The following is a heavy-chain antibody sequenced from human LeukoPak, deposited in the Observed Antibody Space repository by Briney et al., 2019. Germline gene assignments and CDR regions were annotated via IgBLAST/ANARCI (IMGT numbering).Heavy chain of an antibody. CDR2: ISSSSSTI. Sequence: GGSLRLSCAASGFTFSSYSMNWVRQAPGKGLEWVSFISSSSSTIYYADSVKGRFTISRDNAKNSLYLQMNSLRAEDTAVYYCARDRGGSYSAIDYWGQGALVTVSS. CDR3: ARDRGGSYSAIDY. CDR1: GFTFSSYS. J-gene: IGHJ4*02. V-gene: IGHV3-48*04. D-gene: IGHD1-26*01.